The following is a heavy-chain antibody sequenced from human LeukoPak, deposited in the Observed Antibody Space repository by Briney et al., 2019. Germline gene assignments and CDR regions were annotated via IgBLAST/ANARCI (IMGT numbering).Heavy chain of an antibody. Sequence: PGGSLRLSCAASGFTVSWNDMSWVRQAPGKGLEWVSVIQSGNSTSYADSVKGRFTISRDISKNTLYVEMTRMRAEDTAVYYCARSGTGFHLSFDYWGQGTLVTVSS. CDR3: ARSGTGFHLSFDY. CDR2: IQSGNST. CDR1: GFTVSWND. D-gene: IGHD6-19*01. V-gene: IGHV3-66*01. J-gene: IGHJ4*02.